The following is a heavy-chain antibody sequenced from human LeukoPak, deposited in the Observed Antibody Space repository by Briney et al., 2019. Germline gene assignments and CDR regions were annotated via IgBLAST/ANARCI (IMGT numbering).Heavy chain of an antibody. CDR2: INPNSGGT. CDR1: GYTFTGYY. J-gene: IGHJ4*02. CDR3: ARTGIRRDSSSWYGFDY. D-gene: IGHD6-13*01. V-gene: IGHV1-2*06. Sequence: ASVKVSCKASGYTFTGYYMHWVRQAPGQGLEWMGRINPNSGGTNYAQKFQGRVTMTRDTSISTAYMELSSLRSEDTAVYYCARTGIRRDSSSWYGFDYWGQGTLVTVSS.